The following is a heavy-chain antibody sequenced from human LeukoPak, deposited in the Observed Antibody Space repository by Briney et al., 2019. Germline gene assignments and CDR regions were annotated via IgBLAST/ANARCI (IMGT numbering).Heavy chain of an antibody. V-gene: IGHV3-30*04. CDR2: ISYDGSNK. CDR3: ARDRGYIYGSHPDY. J-gene: IGHJ4*02. Sequence: PGRSLRLSCAASGFTFSSYAMHWVRQAPGKGLEWVAVISYDGSNKYYADSVKGRFTISRDNSKNTLYLQMNSLRAEDTAVYYCARDRGYIYGSHPDYWGQGTLVTVSS. CDR1: GFTFSSYA. D-gene: IGHD5-18*01.